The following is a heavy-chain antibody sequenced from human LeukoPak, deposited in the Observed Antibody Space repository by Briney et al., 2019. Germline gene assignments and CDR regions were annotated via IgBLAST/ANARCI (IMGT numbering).Heavy chain of an antibody. CDR3: ARVGPYGDPDY. D-gene: IGHD4-17*01. J-gene: IGHJ4*02. CDR2: IYHSGST. V-gene: IGHV4-30-2*01. Sequence: SETQSLTCAVSGGSISSGGYSWSWIRQPPGKGLEWIGYIYHSGSTYYNPSLKSRVTISVDRSKNQFSLKLSSVTAADTAVYYCARVGPYGDPDYWGQGTLVTVSS. CDR1: GGSISSGGYS.